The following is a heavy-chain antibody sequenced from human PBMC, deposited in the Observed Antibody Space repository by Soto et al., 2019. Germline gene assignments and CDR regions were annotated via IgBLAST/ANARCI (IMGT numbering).Heavy chain of an antibody. D-gene: IGHD5-18*01. CDR2: IWYDGSNK. CDR3: ARDQGRGYSYGFDY. Sequence: QVQLVESGGGVVQPGRSLRLSCAASGFTFSSYGMHWVRQAPGKGLEWVAVIWYDGSNKYYADSVKGRFTIYRDNSKNNLYLLNNSLRAEDTAVYYCARDQGRGYSYGFDYWGQGTLVTVSS. J-gene: IGHJ4*02. V-gene: IGHV3-33*01. CDR1: GFTFSSYG.